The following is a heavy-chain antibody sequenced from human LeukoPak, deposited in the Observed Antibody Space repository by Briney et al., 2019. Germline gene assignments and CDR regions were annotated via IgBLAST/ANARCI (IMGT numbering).Heavy chain of an antibody. Sequence: SETLSLTCTVSGGSISSYYWSRIRQPPGKGLEWIGYIYYSGSTNYNPSLKSRVTISVDTSKNQFSLKLSPVTAADTAVYYCAISRLGTSPFDYWGQGTLVTVSS. CDR2: IYYSGST. CDR1: GGSISSYY. CDR3: AISRLGTSPFDY. D-gene: IGHD2-2*01. V-gene: IGHV4-59*01. J-gene: IGHJ4*02.